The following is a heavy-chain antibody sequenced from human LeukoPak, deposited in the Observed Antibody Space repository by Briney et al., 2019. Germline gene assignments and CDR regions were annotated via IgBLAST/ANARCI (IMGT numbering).Heavy chain of an antibody. V-gene: IGHV3-7*01. CDR3: VRDRSAYQ. CDR2: IKEDGGEK. D-gene: IGHD3-3*01. J-gene: IGHJ4*02. Sequence: PGGSLRLSCAASGFSISRSWMSWVRQAPGKGQKWVANIKEDGGEKYYVDSVKGRFTISRDNAKNSLYLQMNSLRAEDTAVYYCVRDRSAYQWGQGTLVTVSS. CDR1: GFSISRSW.